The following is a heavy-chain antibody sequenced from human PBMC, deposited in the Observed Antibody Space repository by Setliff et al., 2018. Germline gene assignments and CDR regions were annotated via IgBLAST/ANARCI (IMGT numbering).Heavy chain of an antibody. CDR1: GFTLRNYG. V-gene: IGHV3-33*01. CDR3: ARTCSGSGCYAGLES. D-gene: IGHD2-15*01. J-gene: IGHJ4*02. CDR2: IWDDGVKK. Sequence: GGSLRLSCAASGFTLRNYGMHWVRQAPGKGLEWVAVIWDDGVKKYHADSVKGRFTISRDNSKNTLYLQMNSLRPEDTAVYYCARTCSGSGCYAGLESWGQGTPVTVSS.